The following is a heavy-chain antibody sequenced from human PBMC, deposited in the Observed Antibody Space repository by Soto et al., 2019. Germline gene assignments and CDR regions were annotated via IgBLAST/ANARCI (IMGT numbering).Heavy chain of an antibody. Sequence: QVQLVESGGGLVKPGGSLRLSCAASGFTFSDYYMSWIRQAPGKGLEWVSYISSSSSYTNYADSVKGRFTISRDNAKNSLYLQMNSLRAEDTAVYYCARVDPEYQLLFDYWGQGTLVTVSS. CDR3: ARVDPEYQLLFDY. J-gene: IGHJ4*02. V-gene: IGHV3-11*06. CDR2: ISSSSSYT. CDR1: GFTFSDYY. D-gene: IGHD2-2*01.